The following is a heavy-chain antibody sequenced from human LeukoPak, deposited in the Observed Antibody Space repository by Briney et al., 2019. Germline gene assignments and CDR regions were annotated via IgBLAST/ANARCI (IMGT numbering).Heavy chain of an antibody. Sequence: ASVKVSCKASGGTFSSYTISWVRQAPGQGVEWMGRIIPILGIANYAQKFQGRVTITADKSTSTAYMELSSLRSEDTAVYYCARDGRTGNDYWGQGTLVTVSS. CDR3: ARDGRTGNDY. CDR1: GGTFSSYT. D-gene: IGHD7-27*01. J-gene: IGHJ4*02. CDR2: IIPILGIA. V-gene: IGHV1-69*04.